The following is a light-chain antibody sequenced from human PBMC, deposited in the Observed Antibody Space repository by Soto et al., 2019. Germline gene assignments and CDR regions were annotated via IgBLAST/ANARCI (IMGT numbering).Light chain of an antibody. CDR3: QQRSNWLFT. CDR1: QSVSSY. CDR2: AAS. V-gene: IGKV3-11*01. Sequence: EIVLTQSPSTLSLSPGDRATLSCRASQSVSSYLAWYQQKPGQAPRLLISAASTRATGIPARFSGSGSGTDFTLTISSLEPEDFAVYYCQQRSNWLFTFGPGTKVDIK. J-gene: IGKJ3*01.